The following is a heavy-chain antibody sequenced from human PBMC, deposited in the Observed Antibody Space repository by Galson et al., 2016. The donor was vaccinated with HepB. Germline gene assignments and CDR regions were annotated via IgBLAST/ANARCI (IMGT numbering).Heavy chain of an antibody. CDR2: ISGDDEN. V-gene: IGHV2-5*02. D-gene: IGHD3-22*01. J-gene: IGHJ3*01. CDR3: AHSTGAYYPYDAFDV. CDR1: GFSLSTSGVG. Sequence: PALVKPTQTLTLTCAFSGFSLSTSGVGVGWIRQPPGKALEWLSLISGDDENRYSPSLKTRLTITKDTSNNQVVLTMTNMDPLDTATYYCAHSTGAYYPYDAFDVWGQGTLVTVSS.